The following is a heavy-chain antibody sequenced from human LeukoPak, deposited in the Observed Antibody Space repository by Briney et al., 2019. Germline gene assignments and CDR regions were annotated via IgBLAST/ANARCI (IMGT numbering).Heavy chain of an antibody. Sequence: GGSLRLSCTASGFTFSTYWMTWVRQAPGKGLEWVANIKEDGSEKGYADSVEGRFTISRDNAKNSLYLQMNSLRAEEKIMIRLGELSFDYWGQGTLVTVSS. V-gene: IGHV3-7*01. CDR1: GFTFSTYW. CDR3: GELSFDY. CDR2: IKEDGSEK. J-gene: IGHJ4*02. D-gene: IGHD3-16*02.